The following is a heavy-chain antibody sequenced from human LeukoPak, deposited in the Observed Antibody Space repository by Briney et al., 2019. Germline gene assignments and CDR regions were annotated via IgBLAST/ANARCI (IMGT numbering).Heavy chain of an antibody. CDR2: IKSKTDGGTT. D-gene: IGHD1-26*01. Sequence: GGSLRLSCAASGFTFSNAWMSWVRQAPGKGLEWVGRIKSKTDGGTTDYAAPVKGRFTISRDDSKNTLYLQMNSLRAEDSAVYYCAKDSPVATRWGQGTLVTVSS. CDR1: GFTFSNAW. J-gene: IGHJ4*02. CDR3: AKDSPVATR. V-gene: IGHV3-15*01.